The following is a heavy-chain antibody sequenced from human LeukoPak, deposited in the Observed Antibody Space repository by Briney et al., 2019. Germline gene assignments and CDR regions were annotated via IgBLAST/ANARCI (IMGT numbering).Heavy chain of an antibody. D-gene: IGHD2/OR15-2a*01. Sequence: GGSLRLSCEASGFTFSNYEMNWVRQAPGKGLEWISYISSSGSNFYSADSVKGRFTISRDNAKNSLYLQMNSLRAEDTAVYYCARYHPVPLDSTNYYYYYYMDVWGKGTTVTVSS. V-gene: IGHV3-48*03. J-gene: IGHJ6*03. CDR3: ARYHPVPLDSTNYYYYYYMDV. CDR2: ISSSGSNF. CDR1: GFTFSNYE.